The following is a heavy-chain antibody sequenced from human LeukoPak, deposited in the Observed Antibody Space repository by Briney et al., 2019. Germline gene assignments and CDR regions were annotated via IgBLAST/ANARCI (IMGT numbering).Heavy chain of an antibody. J-gene: IGHJ3*02. CDR2: TYYQSKWYN. D-gene: IGHD2-21*01. CDR3: ARDAAPYCDSDCYVLDI. Sequence: SQTLSLTCVISGDSVSSNTATWNWIRQSPSRGLEWLGRTYYQSKWYNDYAVSVKSRITIKPDTSKNQFSLQLNSVSPDDTAVYYCARDAAPYCDSDCYVLDIWGQGTMVTVS. CDR1: GDSVSSNTAT. V-gene: IGHV6-1*01.